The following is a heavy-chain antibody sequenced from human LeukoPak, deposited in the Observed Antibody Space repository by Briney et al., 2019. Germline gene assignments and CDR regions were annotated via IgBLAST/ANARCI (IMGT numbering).Heavy chain of an antibody. CDR2: MNPNSGNT. J-gene: IGHJ4*02. CDR3: ARGRRFLEWPTWGY. V-gene: IGHV1-8*01. D-gene: IGHD3-3*01. Sequence: ASMKVSCKASGYTFTSYDINWVRQATGQGLEWMGWMNPNSGNTGYAQKFQGRVTMTRNTSISTAYMELSSLRSEDTAVYYCARGRRFLEWPTWGYWGREPWSPSPQ. CDR1: GYTFTSYD.